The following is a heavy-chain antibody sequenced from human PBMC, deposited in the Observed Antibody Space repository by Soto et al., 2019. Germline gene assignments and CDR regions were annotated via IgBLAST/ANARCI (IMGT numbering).Heavy chain of an antibody. CDR3: ASTWSGYYYFDS. CDR2: ISYDGNNR. CDR1: GCTLRNYG. Sequence: QVQLVESGGGVVQPGGSQRLSCAASGCTLRNYGMHWVRQAPGKGLEWVAVISYDGNNRYYGDSVKGRFTISRDNSKNTVYLQMNSLRVEDTAVYYCASTWSGYYYFDSWGQGTLVTVSS. D-gene: IGHD3-3*01. V-gene: IGHV3-30*03. J-gene: IGHJ4*02.